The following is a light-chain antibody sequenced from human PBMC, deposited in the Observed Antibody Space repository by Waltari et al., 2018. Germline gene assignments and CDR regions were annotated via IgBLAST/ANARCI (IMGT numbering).Light chain of an antibody. CDR3: MIWHTSAWV. V-gene: IGLV5-45*02. CDR2: YNSDSDK. Sequence: QAVLTQPSSLSASPGASASLTCTLRSDINVGSNRIFWYQQKPGSPPQYLLRYNSDSDKQQGSGVPSRFSGSKDASANAGILFISGLQSEDEADYYCMIWHTSAWVFGGGTKLTVL. J-gene: IGLJ3*02. CDR1: SDINVGSNR.